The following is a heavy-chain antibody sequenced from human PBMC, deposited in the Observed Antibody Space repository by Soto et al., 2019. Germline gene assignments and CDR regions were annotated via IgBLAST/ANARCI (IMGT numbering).Heavy chain of an antibody. V-gene: IGHV3-30-3*01. CDR1: GFTFSSYA. J-gene: IGHJ4*02. CDR2: ISYDGSNK. Sequence: PGGSLRLSCAASGFTFSSYAMHWVRQAPGKGLEWVAVISYDGSNKYYADSVKGRFTISRDNSKNTLYLQMNSLRAEDTAVYYCARDRPVRGWYEVWDYWGQGTLVTVSS. D-gene: IGHD6-19*01. CDR3: ARDRPVRGWYEVWDY.